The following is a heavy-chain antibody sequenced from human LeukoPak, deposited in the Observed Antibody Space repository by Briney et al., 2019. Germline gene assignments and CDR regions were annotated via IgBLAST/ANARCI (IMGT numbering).Heavy chain of an antibody. J-gene: IGHJ6*02. CDR1: GFTFDDYA. D-gene: IGHD1-1*01. CDR2: ISWNSGSI. V-gene: IGHV3-9*01. CDR3: ARGPIQLWIHNAMDV. Sequence: GGSLRLSCAASGFTFDDYAMHWVRQAPGKGLEWVSGISWNSGSIGYADSVKGRFTISRDNAENSLYLQMNSLRAEDTALYYCARGPIQLWIHNAMDVWGQGTTVTVSS.